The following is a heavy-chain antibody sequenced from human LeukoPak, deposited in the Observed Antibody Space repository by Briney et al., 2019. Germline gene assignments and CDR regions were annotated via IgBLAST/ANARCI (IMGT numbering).Heavy chain of an antibody. CDR3: ARRDSEAGYSYGFDY. CDR1: GGSISSYY. CDR2: IYTSGST. V-gene: IGHV4-4*09. Sequence: PSETLSLTCTVSGGSISSYYWSWIRQPPGKGLEWIGYIYTSGSTNYNPSLKSRVTISVDTSKNQFSLKLSSVTAADTAVYYCARRDSEAGYSYGFDYWGQGTLVTVSS. J-gene: IGHJ4*02. D-gene: IGHD5-18*01.